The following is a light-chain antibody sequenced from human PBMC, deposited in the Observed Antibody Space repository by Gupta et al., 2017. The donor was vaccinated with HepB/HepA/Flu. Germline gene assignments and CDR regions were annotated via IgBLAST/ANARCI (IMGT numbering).Light chain of an antibody. CDR3: QQCDNTPQT. V-gene: IGKV1-39*01. CDR1: QSISSY. Sequence: QTTQSPSSLSASVGDRVTVTSRASQSISSYLNWYQQKPGKAPKRLIYDASSLQSGVPSRFSGSGSGTDCTLTISRLQPEDIATYYCQQCDNTPQTFGDGTRVEIK. CDR2: DAS. J-gene: IGKJ3*01.